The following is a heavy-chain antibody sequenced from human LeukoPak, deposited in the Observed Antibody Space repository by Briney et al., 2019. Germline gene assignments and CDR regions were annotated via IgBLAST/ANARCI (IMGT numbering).Heavy chain of an antibody. D-gene: IGHD3-16*01. V-gene: IGHV3-23*01. J-gene: IGHJ3*01. CDR3: AKNLGPFDV. CDR1: GFTFNDFA. Sequence: SGGSLRLSCAASGFTFNDFAVTWVRQAPGKGLEWVSSIGDAGTYYADSVKGRFTISRDNSKNMLYLQLNSLRAGDTAMYYCAKNLGPFDVRGQGTMVTVSS. CDR2: IGDAGT.